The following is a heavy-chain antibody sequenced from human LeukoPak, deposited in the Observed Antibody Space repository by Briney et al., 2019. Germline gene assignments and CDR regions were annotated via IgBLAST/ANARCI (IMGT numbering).Heavy chain of an antibody. V-gene: IGHV4-59*01. CDR1: GFTFSDAW. Sequence: GSLRLSCTASGFTFSDAWMTWVRRAPGKGLEWIGYIHYSGTTNYNPSLKSRVTISVDTSKNQFSLKLSSVTAADTAVYYCARVTRGNFDYWGQGTLVTVSS. D-gene: IGHD3-16*01. CDR3: ARVTRGNFDY. CDR2: IHYSGTT. J-gene: IGHJ4*02.